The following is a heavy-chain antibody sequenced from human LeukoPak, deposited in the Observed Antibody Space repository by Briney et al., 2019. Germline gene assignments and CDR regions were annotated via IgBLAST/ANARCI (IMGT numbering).Heavy chain of an antibody. Sequence: PGGSLRLSCATSGFTFSNYWMNWVRQAPGKGLEWVAIIRSDGGEKHYADSVRGRFTVSRDNAENSLSLQMNSLRAEDTAVYYCATANSGPENWGQGTLVTVSS. CDR2: IRSDGGEK. D-gene: IGHD4-23*01. V-gene: IGHV3-7*01. J-gene: IGHJ4*02. CDR1: GFTFSNYW. CDR3: ATANSGPEN.